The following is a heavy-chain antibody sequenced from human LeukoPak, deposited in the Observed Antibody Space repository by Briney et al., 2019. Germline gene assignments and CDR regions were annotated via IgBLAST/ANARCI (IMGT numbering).Heavy chain of an antibody. CDR3: ARDLGCSTSCYYWFDP. CDR2: INAGNGNT. CDR1: GYTFTSYA. D-gene: IGHD2-2*01. Sequence: GASVKVSCKASGYTFTSYAMHWVRQAPGQRLEWMGWINAGNGNTKYSQKFQGRVTITRDTSASTAYMELSSLRSEDTAVYYCARDLGCSTSCYYWFDPWGQGTLVTVPS. V-gene: IGHV1-3*01. J-gene: IGHJ5*02.